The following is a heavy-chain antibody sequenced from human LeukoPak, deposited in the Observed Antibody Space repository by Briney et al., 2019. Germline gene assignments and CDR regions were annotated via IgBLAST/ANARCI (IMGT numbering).Heavy chain of an antibody. D-gene: IGHD2-2*01. CDR1: GFTFSSYA. V-gene: IGHV3-23*01. CDR3: AKGIKLEYQLLNNWFDP. Sequence: SGGSLRLSCAASGFTFSSYAMSWVRQAPGKGLEWVSAISGSGGSTYYADSVKGRFTISRDNSKNTLYLQMNSLRAEDTAVYYCAKGIKLEYQLLNNWFDPWGQGTLVTVSS. CDR2: ISGSGGST. J-gene: IGHJ5*02.